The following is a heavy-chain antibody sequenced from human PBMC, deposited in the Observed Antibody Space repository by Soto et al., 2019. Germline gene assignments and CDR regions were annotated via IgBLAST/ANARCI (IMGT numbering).Heavy chain of an antibody. CDR1: GGTFSSYA. J-gene: IGHJ4*02. CDR3: ASREGRVRVVANWGGYYFDY. Sequence: SVKVSCKASGGTFSSYAIGWVRQAPGQGLEWMGGIIPIFGTANYAQKLQGRVTITADESTSTAYMELSSLRSEDAAVYYCASREGRVRVVANWGGYYFDYWGQGTLVTVSS. CDR2: IIPIFGTA. V-gene: IGHV1-69*13. D-gene: IGHD2-21*01.